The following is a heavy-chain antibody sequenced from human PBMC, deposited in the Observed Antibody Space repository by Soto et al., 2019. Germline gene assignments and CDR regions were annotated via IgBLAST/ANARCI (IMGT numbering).Heavy chain of an antibody. CDR2: IYYSGST. CDR1: GGSVSSGSYY. V-gene: IGHV4-61*01. D-gene: IGHD3-9*01. CDR3: ARLAGEPRRSLRGYFDWLFDY. J-gene: IGHJ4*02. Sequence: SETLSLTCTVSGGSVSSGSYYWSWIRQPPGKGLEWIGYIYYSGSTNYNPSLKSRVTISVDTSKNQFSLKLSSVTAADTAVYYCARLAGEPRRSLRGYFDWLFDYWGQGTLVTVSS.